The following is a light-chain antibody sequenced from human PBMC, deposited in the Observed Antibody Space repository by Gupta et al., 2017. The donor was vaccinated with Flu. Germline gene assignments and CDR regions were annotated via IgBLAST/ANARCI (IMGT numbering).Light chain of an antibody. CDR3: AAWDDSLHGVV. CDR2: SNN. V-gene: IGLV1-44*01. CDR1: SSNIGSNT. J-gene: IGLJ2*01. Sequence: QSVLTQPPSASGTPGQRVLLSWSGSSSNIGSNTVNWYQQLPGTSPKLLIYSNNQRPSGVPDRFSGSTSGTSASLAISGLQSEDEADYYCAAWDDSLHGVVFGGGTKLTVL.